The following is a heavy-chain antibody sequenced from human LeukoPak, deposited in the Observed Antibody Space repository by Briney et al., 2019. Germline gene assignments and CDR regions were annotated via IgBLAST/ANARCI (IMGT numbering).Heavy chain of an antibody. J-gene: IGHJ4*02. CDR2: IYHSGST. V-gene: IGHV4-38-2*02. Sequence: SETLSLTCTVSGYSISSGYYWGWIRQPPGKGLEWIGSIYHSGSTYYNPSLKSRVTISVDTSKNQFSLKLSSVTAADTAVYYCARDEIAAAGPSFGYWGQGTLVTVSS. CDR1: GYSISSGYY. D-gene: IGHD6-13*01. CDR3: ARDEIAAAGPSFGY.